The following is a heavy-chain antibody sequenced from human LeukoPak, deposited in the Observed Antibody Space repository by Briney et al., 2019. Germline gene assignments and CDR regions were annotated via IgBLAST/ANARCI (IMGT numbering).Heavy chain of an antibody. CDR2: ISSSSGTI. Sequence: GGSLRLSCEGSGFTFRRNSMNWVRQAPGKGLEWVSFISSSSGTIYYADSVKGRFTISRDNAENSLCLQMNSLRDEDTAVYYCARGDSSGYHCYFDSWGQGTLVTVSS. V-gene: IGHV3-48*02. D-gene: IGHD3-22*01. CDR1: GFTFRRNS. CDR3: ARGDSSGYHCYFDS. J-gene: IGHJ4*02.